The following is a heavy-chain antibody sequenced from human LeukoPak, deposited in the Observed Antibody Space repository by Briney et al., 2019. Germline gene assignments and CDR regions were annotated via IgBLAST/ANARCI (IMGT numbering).Heavy chain of an antibody. J-gene: IGHJ4*02. CDR2: ISGSGGST. Sequence: GGSLRLSCAASGFTFSSYAMSWVRQAPGKGLEWVSAISGSGGSTYYAASVKSRFTISRDNSKNTLYLQMNSLRAEDTAVYYCAKREYDYVWGSYRAWGQGTLVTVSS. V-gene: IGHV3-23*01. D-gene: IGHD3-16*02. CDR1: GFTFSSYA. CDR3: AKREYDYVWGSYRA.